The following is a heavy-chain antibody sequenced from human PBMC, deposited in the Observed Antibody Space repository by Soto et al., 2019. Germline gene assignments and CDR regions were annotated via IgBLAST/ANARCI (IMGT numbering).Heavy chain of an antibody. CDR3: ARAPSWGARSGRYFDF. J-gene: IGHJ4*02. CDR1: GGSISSYY. Sequence: SETLSLTCTVSGGSISSYYWNWIRLPPGKGLEWIGYIYYSGSTSYNPSLRGRVTISVDTSKNQFSLKLNSVTTTDTAVYYCARAPSWGARSGRYFDFWGQGTLVTVSS. V-gene: IGHV4-59*01. D-gene: IGHD3-10*01. CDR2: IYYSGST.